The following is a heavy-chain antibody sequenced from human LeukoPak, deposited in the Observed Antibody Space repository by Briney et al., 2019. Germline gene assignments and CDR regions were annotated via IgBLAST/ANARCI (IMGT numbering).Heavy chain of an antibody. CDR3: ARDYRVGYYFDY. J-gene: IGHJ4*02. V-gene: IGHV4-30-4*08. D-gene: IGHD1-26*01. CDR2: IYYSGST. Sequence: PSETLSLTCTVSGGSISSGDYYWSWIRQPPGKGLEWIGYIYYSGSTYYNPSLKSRVTISVDTSKNQFSLKLSSVTAADTAVYYCARDYRVGYYFDYWGQGTLVTVSS. CDR1: GGSISSGDYY.